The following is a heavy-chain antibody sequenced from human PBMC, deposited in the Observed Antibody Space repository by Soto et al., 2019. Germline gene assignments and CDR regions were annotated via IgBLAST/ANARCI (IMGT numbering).Heavy chain of an antibody. Sequence: QVQLVECGGGVVQPGTSLRVSCVGSGFTFRSYVMHWVRQAPGKGLEWVALTSYDGSDKYYDDSVRGRFTISRDNSRNTVDLQMDSLRLEDTALYYCARWGTTGGLDVWGQGTLVSVSS. CDR1: GFTFRSYV. V-gene: IGHV3-30*19. CDR3: ARWGTTGGLDV. D-gene: IGHD3-16*01. J-gene: IGHJ1*01. CDR2: TSYDGSDK.